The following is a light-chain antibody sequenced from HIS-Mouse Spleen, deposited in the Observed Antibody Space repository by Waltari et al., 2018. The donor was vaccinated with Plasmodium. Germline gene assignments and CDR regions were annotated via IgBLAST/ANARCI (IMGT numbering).Light chain of an antibody. CDR3: AAWDDRLSGPV. Sequence: QSVLTQPPSASGTPGQRVPISSSGSSPYIVSNYVYWYQQLPETAPKLHIYRKNPGQAGVPVRFAGSKSGTGAPSAFSGSRSGDEADYYCAAWDDRLSGPVFGGGNELTVL. V-gene: IGLV1-47*01. CDR2: RKN. J-gene: IGLJ3*02. CDR1: SPYIVSNY.